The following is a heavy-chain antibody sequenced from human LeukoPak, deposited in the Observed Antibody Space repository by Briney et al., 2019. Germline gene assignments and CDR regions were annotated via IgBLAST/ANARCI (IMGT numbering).Heavy chain of an antibody. CDR2: IYYSGST. J-gene: IGHJ4*02. Sequence: PSETLSHTCTVSGGSISSYYWSWIRQPPGKGLEWIGYIYYSGSTNYNPSLKSRVTVSVDTSKNQFSLKLSSVTAADTAVYYCARGITGTIDYWGQGTLVTVSS. D-gene: IGHD1-20*01. CDR3: ARGITGTIDY. V-gene: IGHV4-59*01. CDR1: GGSISSYY.